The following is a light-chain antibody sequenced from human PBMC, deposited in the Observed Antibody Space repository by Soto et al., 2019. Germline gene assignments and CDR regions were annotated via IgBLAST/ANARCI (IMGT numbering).Light chain of an antibody. CDR2: GAS. Sequence: VMTQSPATLSVSPGERATLSCRASQSVTTNLAWYQQKPGQAPRLLISGASTRATGIPARFSGSGSGTEFTLTISSLQSEDSAVYYCQQYHNWYSFGQGSKLEIK. CDR1: QSVTTN. V-gene: IGKV3-15*01. CDR3: QQYHNWYS. J-gene: IGKJ2*03.